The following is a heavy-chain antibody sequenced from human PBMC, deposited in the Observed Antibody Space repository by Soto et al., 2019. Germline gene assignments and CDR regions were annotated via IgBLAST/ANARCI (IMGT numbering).Heavy chain of an antibody. Sequence: EVQLLESGGGLVQPGGSLRLSCAASGFTFSSYAMSWVRQAPGKGLEWVSAISGSGGSTYYADSVKGRFTISRDNSKNTLYLQMNSLRAEDTAVYYCAKELRFLEWLSSATWFDPWGQGTLVTVSS. D-gene: IGHD3-3*01. J-gene: IGHJ5*02. CDR1: GFTFSSYA. CDR2: ISGSGGST. V-gene: IGHV3-23*01. CDR3: AKELRFLEWLSSATWFDP.